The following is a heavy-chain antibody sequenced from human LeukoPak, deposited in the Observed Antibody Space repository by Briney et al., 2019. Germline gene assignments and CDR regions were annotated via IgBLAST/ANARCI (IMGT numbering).Heavy chain of an antibody. J-gene: IGHJ3*02. CDR2: INPNSGGT. D-gene: IGHD4-17*01. CDR3: ARAPYGDYEGAFDI. CDR1: GYIFTDYY. V-gene: IGHV1-2*02. Sequence: ASVKVSCKASGYIFTDYYIHWVRQAPGQGLEWMGWINPNSGGTNYAQNFQGRVTVTRDTSISSAYMDLTRLSSDDTAVYYCARAPYGDYEGAFDIWGQGTLVTVSS.